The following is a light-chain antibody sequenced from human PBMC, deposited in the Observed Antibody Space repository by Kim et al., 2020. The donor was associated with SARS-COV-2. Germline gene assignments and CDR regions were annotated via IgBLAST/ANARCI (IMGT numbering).Light chain of an antibody. Sequence: GQSVTIYCTGTSSDVANYDRVSWYQQSPGTAPKLMIYEVSHRPSGVPDRFSGSRSGSTASLTISGLQAEDEADYFCSSYRAGGTYVFGSGTKVTVL. CDR3: SSYRAGGTYV. CDR1: SSDVANYDR. J-gene: IGLJ1*01. V-gene: IGLV2-18*02. CDR2: EVS.